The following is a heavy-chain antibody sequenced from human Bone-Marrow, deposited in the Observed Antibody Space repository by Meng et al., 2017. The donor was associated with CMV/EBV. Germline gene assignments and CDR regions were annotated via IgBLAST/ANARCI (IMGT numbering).Heavy chain of an antibody. CDR1: GYTFTSYY. Sequence: ASVKVSCKASGYTFTSYYMHWVRQAPGQGLEWMGIINPSGGSTSYAQKFQGRVTMTRDTSTSTVYMELSSLRSEDTAVYYCARVNRWELNDGNWFDPWGQGTLVTVSS. V-gene: IGHV1-46*01. J-gene: IGHJ5*02. CDR3: ARVNRWELNDGNWFDP. D-gene: IGHD1-26*01. CDR2: INPSGGST.